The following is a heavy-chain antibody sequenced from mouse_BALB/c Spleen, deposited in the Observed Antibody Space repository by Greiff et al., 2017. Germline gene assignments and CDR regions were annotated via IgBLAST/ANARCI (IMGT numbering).Heavy chain of an antibody. Sequence: DVKLVESGGGLVQPGGSLKLSCAASGFTFSSYGMSWVRQTPDKRLELVATINSNGGSTYYPDSVKGRFTISRDNAKNTLYLQMSSLKSEDTAMYYCARDRDYGSVFDYWGQGTTLTVSS. CDR2: INSNGGST. V-gene: IGHV5-6-3*01. J-gene: IGHJ2*01. CDR3: ARDRDYGSVFDY. CDR1: GFTFSSYG. D-gene: IGHD1-1*01.